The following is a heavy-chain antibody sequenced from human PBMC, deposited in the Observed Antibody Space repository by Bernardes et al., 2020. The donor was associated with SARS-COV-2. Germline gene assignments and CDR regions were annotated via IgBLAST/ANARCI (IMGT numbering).Heavy chain of an antibody. J-gene: IGHJ6*02. V-gene: IGHV3-23*01. CDR1: GLNFDNHA. CDR3: ARDGDYGDYVYDYNYGMDV. D-gene: IGHD4-17*01. Sequence: GSVRLSCSASGLNFDNHAMSWVHQAPGKGLEWVSSISGSGGKTYHPDSVTGRFTISRDNSKNTLYLQMNSLRAEDTAVYYCARDGDYGDYVYDYNYGMDVWGQGNTVTVSS. CDR2: ISGSGGKT.